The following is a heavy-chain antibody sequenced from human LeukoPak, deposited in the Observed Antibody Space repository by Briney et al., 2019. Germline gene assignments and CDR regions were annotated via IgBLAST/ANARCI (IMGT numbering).Heavy chain of an antibody. J-gene: IGHJ4*02. Sequence: GGSLRLSCAASGFTFSSYGMPWVRQAPGKGLEWVAVISYDGSNKYYADSVKGRFTISRDNSKNTLYLQMNSLRAEDTAVYYCAKDTLYYDSGGENDYWGQGTLVTVSS. D-gene: IGHD3-22*01. V-gene: IGHV3-30*18. CDR1: GFTFSSYG. CDR3: AKDTLYYDSGGENDY. CDR2: ISYDGSNK.